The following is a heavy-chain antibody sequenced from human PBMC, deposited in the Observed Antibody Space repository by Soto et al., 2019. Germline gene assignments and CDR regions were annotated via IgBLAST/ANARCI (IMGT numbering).Heavy chain of an antibody. CDR1: GFTFSTYS. J-gene: IGHJ3*02. CDR3: AKLEDSNYGGDDAFDI. CDR2: ISSSSSYI. V-gene: IGHV3-21*04. D-gene: IGHD4-4*01. Sequence: GGSLRLSCAASGFTFSTYSMNWVRQAPGKGLEWVSSISSSSSYIYYADSVKGRFTISRDNAKNSLYLQMNSLRAEDTAVYYCAKLEDSNYGGDDAFDIWGQGTMVTVSS.